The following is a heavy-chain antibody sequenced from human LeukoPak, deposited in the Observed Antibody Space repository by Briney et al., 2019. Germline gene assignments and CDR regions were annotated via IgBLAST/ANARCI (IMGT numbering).Heavy chain of an antibody. D-gene: IGHD3-10*01. CDR1: GGSISSYY. V-gene: IGHV4-4*07. CDR2: IYTSGNT. Sequence: PSETLSLTCTVSGGSISSYYWSWIRQPAGKGLEWIGRIYTSGNTNYNPSLKSRVTMSVDTSKNQFSLKLSSVTAADTAVYYCARESMVRGVISQPFDYWGQGTLVTVSS. CDR3: ARESMVRGVISQPFDY. J-gene: IGHJ4*02.